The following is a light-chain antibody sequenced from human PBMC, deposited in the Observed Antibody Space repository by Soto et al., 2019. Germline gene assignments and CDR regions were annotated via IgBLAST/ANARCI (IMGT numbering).Light chain of an antibody. CDR1: SSNIGSNT. CDR3: AAWDDSLNGWV. J-gene: IGLJ3*02. V-gene: IGLV1-44*01. CDR2: SDN. Sequence: QSALTQPPSASGTPGQRVTISCSGSSSNIGSNTVNWYQQLPGTAPKLLIYSDNQRPSGVPDRFSGSKSGTSASLAISGLQSEDEADYYCAAWDDSLNGWVFGGGTKLTVI.